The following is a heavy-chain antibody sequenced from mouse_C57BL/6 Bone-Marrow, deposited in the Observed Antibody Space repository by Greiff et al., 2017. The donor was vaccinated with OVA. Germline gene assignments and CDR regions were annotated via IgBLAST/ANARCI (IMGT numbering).Heavy chain of an antibody. CDR2: IYPGGGYT. D-gene: IGHD2-3*01. Sequence: VMLVESGAELVRPGTSVKMSCKASGYTFTNYWIGWAKQRPGHGLEWIGDIYPGGGYTNYNEKFKGKATLTADKSSSTAYMQFSSLTSEDSAIYYCAREGDGYYVFAYWGQGTLVTVSA. J-gene: IGHJ3*01. CDR1: GYTFTNYW. V-gene: IGHV1-63*01. CDR3: AREGDGYYVFAY.